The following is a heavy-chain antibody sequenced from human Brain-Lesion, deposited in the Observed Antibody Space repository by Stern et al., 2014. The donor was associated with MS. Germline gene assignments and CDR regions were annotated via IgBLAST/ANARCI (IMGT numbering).Heavy chain of an antibody. CDR2: IFNSGSP. CDR1: GGSISSGGYY. J-gene: IGHJ6*02. Sequence: VHLVESGPGLVKPSQTLSLSCTVSGGSISSGGYYWSWIRQPAGKGLEWIGRIFNSGSPSYNPSPKSRGPTSIEPSKNQVSPGLTSMTAADTAVYYCARGRVVPGFQYYATDVWGQGTTVIVSS. D-gene: IGHD2-2*01. V-gene: IGHV4-61*02. CDR3: ARGRVVPGFQYYATDV.